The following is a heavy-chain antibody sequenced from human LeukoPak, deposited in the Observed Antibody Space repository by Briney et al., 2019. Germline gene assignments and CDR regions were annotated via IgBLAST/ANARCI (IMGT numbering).Heavy chain of an antibody. CDR1: GFTFSSYA. V-gene: IGHV3-23*01. Sequence: GGSLRLSCAASGFTFSSYAMSWVRQAPGKGLEWVSAISGSGGSTYYADSVKGRFTISRDNSKNTLYLQMNSLRAEDTAVYNCAKEYDFWSGMNLDYWGQGTLVTVSS. J-gene: IGHJ4*02. CDR2: ISGSGGST. CDR3: AKEYDFWSGMNLDY. D-gene: IGHD3-3*01.